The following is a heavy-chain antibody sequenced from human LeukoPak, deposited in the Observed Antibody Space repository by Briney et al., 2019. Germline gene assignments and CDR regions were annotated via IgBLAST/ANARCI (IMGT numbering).Heavy chain of an antibody. V-gene: IGHV4-4*09. CDR1: GGSISSYC. J-gene: IGHJ5*02. CDR2: IYTSGST. CDR3: ATSYDAKTAPYDP. D-gene: IGHD3-3*01. Sequence: SETLSLTCTVSGGSISSYCWSWVRQPPGKGLEWIGYIYTSGSTGYNPSLKSRVTMSADTSKNQLSMELRFLTAADTAVYFCATSYDAKTAPYDPWGQGTLVTVSS.